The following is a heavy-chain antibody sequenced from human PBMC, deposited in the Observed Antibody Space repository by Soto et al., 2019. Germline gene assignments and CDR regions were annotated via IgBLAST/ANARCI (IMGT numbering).Heavy chain of an antibody. D-gene: IGHD6-19*01. CDR3: ATSGVGWYLY. CDR2: LNPNSGDT. J-gene: IGHJ4*02. Sequence: QVQLVQSGAEVKKPGASVKVSCKASGYTFSSYDINWVRQATGQGLEWMGWLNPNSGDTGYAQKFEGRVTLTRNTSINTAYIDLSSLTSDDTAVYYCATSGVGWYLYWGQGTLVTVSS. V-gene: IGHV1-8*01. CDR1: GYTFSSYD.